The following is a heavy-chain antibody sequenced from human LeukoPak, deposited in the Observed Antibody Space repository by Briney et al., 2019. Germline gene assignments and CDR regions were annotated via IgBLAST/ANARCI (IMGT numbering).Heavy chain of an antibody. V-gene: IGHV3-15*01. D-gene: IGHD3-10*01. CDR3: ATDLGGYYSGSGTYWGSLDY. Sequence: GGSLRLSCAASGFTFSNALMSWVRQAPGKGLEWVGRIKRKSDGGTPESAAPVKGRFTISRDDSKDTLYLQMNSLKTEDTAVYYCATDLGGYYSGSGTYWGSLDYWGQGTVVTVSS. CDR2: IKRKSDGGTP. CDR1: GFTFSNAL. J-gene: IGHJ4*02.